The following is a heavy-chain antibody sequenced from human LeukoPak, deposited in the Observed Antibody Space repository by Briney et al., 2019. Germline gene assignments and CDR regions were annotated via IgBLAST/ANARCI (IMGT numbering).Heavy chain of an antibody. J-gene: IGHJ4*02. CDR3: ARSNDYVWGSYRNFDY. CDR2: MNPNSGNT. V-gene: IGHV1-8*02. CDR1: GYTFTGYY. D-gene: IGHD3-16*02. Sequence: ASVKVSCKASGYTFTGYYMHWVRQAPGQGLEWMGWMNPNSGNTGYAQKFQGRVTMTRNTSISTAYMELSSLRSEDTAVYYCARSNDYVWGSYRNFDYWGQGTLVTVSS.